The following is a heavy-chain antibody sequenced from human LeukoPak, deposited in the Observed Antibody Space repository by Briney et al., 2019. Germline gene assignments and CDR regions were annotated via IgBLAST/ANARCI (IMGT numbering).Heavy chain of an antibody. D-gene: IGHD3-3*01. V-gene: IGHV4-59*01. CDR2: IYYSGST. J-gene: IGHJ6*03. CDR3: ARGGWSGSSDDYYCCMDV. CDR1: GGSISSYY. Sequence: SETLSPTCTVSGGSISSYYWSWIRQPPGKGLEWIGYIYYSGSTNYNPSLKSRVTISVDTSKNQFSLKLSSVTAADTAVYYCARGGWSGSSDDYYCCMDVWGKGTTVTISS.